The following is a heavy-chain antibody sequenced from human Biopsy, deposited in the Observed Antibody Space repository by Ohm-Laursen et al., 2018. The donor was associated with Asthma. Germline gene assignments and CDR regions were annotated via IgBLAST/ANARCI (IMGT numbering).Heavy chain of an antibody. CDR1: GGTFNTYV. CDR3: ARKAGSCISRTCYSLDF. CDR2: INSVFGTT. V-gene: IGHV1-69*13. J-gene: IGHJ4*02. D-gene: IGHD2-2*01. Sequence: SVKISCKSLGGTFNTYVIGWGRQAPGQGLEWMGGINSVFGTTTYPQKFQDRVTITADDSTSTVYMELSSLRSEDTAVYYCARKAGSCISRTCYSLDFWGQGTLVTVSS.